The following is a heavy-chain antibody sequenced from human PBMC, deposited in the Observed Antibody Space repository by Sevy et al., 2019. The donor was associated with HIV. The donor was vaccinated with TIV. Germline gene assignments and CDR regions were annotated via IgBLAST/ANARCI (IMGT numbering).Heavy chain of an antibody. CDR2: ISAYNGNT. J-gene: IGHJ6*03. CDR1: GYTFSSYG. Sequence: ASVKVSCKASGYTFSSYGISWVRQAPGQGLEWMGWISAYNGNTNYAQKLQGRVTVTTDTSTSTAYMELRSLRSDDTAVYYCARGAYYYDSSGYLILSYYYYMDVWGKGTTVTVSS. CDR3: ARGAYYYDSSGYLILSYYYYMDV. V-gene: IGHV1-18*01. D-gene: IGHD3-22*01.